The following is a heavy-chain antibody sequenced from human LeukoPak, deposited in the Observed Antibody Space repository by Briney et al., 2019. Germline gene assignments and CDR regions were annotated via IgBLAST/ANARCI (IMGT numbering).Heavy chain of an antibody. CDR2: ISGSGHDI. J-gene: IGHJ4*02. V-gene: IGHV3-11*04. CDR1: GFSFSDSY. CDR3: ARGLSGYSSSLGY. D-gene: IGHD6-6*01. Sequence: GGSLTLSCVVSGFSFSDSYMTWIRQTPGKGLESLAYISGSGHDIYYTDSVKGRFTISRDNAKNTLYLQMNSLRAEDTALYYCARGLSGYSSSLGYWGQGTLVTVSS.